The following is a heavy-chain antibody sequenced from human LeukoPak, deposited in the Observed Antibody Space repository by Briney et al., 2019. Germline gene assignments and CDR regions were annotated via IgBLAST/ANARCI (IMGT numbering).Heavy chain of an antibody. CDR1: GFTVSSSY. J-gene: IGHJ4*02. CDR3: ARVGEGYFDY. Sequence: GGSLRLSCAVSGFTVSSSYMSWVRQAPGKGLEWVSFTSSSSTYIYYADSVKGRFTISRDNAKNSLYLQMNSLRVEDTAVYYCARVGEGYFDYWGQGTLVTVST. CDR2: TSSSSTYI. D-gene: IGHD1-26*01. V-gene: IGHV3-21*01.